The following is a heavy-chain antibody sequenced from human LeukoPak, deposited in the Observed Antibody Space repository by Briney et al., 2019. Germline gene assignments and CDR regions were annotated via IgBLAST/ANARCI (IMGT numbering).Heavy chain of an antibody. CDR2: IIPIFGTA. D-gene: IGHD5-12*01. Sequence: SVKVSCKASGGTFSSYAISWVRQAPGQGLEWMGRIIPIFGTANYAQKFQGRVTITTDESTSTAYMELSSLRSEDTAVYYCARDSGPTRGYSGYDKLGHYYMDVWGKGTTVTVSS. CDR3: ARDSGPTRGYSGYDKLGHYYMDV. J-gene: IGHJ6*03. CDR1: GGTFSSYA. V-gene: IGHV1-69*05.